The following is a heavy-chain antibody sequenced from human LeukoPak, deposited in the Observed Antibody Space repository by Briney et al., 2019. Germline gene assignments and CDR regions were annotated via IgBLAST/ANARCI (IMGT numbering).Heavy chain of an antibody. CDR2: ISSSSSYI. V-gene: IGHV3-21*04. J-gene: IGHJ5*02. CDR1: GFTFSSYS. D-gene: IGHD3-22*01. CDR3: ARGQYYYDSSGYYNWFDP. Sequence: GGSLRLSCAASGFTFSSYSMNWVRQAPGKGLEWVSSISSSSSYIYYADSVKGRFTISRDNAKNSLYLQMNSLRAEDTAVYYCARGQYYYDSSGYYNWFDPWGQGTLVTVSS.